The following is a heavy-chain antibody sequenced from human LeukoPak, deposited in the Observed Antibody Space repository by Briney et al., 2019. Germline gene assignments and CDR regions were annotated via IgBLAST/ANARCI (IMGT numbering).Heavy chain of an antibody. CDR1: GFTLSSYE. J-gene: IGHJ4*02. CDR2: ISSSGSTI. D-gene: IGHD3-3*01. Sequence: PGGSLRLSCAASGFTLSSYEMNWVRQAPGKGLEWVSYISSSGSTIYYADSVKGRFTISRYNAKNSLYLQMNSLRAKDTAVYYCASGVTIFGVVRFDYWGQGTLVTVSS. V-gene: IGHV3-48*03. CDR3: ASGVTIFGVVRFDY.